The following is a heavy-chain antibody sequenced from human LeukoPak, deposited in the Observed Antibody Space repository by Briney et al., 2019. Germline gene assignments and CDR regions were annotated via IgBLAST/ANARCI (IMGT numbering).Heavy chain of an antibody. Sequence: SETLSLTCAVYGGSLSGYYWSWIRQPPGKGLEWIGEINHSGSTNYNPSLKSRVTISLDTSKNQFSLALNSVTAADTAVYYCVYGIGDAFDIWGQGTMVAVSS. J-gene: IGHJ3*02. CDR3: VYGIGDAFDI. CDR1: GGSLSGYY. CDR2: INHSGST. D-gene: IGHD4-17*01. V-gene: IGHV4-34*01.